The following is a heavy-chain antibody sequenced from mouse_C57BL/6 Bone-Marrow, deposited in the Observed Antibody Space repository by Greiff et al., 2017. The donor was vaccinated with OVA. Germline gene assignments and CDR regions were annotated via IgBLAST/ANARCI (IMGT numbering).Heavy chain of an antibody. V-gene: IGHV1-39*01. D-gene: IGHD2-5*01. CDR1: GYSFTDYN. Sequence: EVQGVESGPELVKPGASVKISCKASGYSFTDYNMNWVKQSNGKSLEWIGVINPNSGTTSYNQKFKGKATLTVDQSSSTAYMQLNSLTSEDSAVYDCARVSYYSNYVDWYFDVWGTGTTVTVSS. CDR3: ARVSYYSNYVDWYFDV. J-gene: IGHJ1*03. CDR2: INPNSGTT.